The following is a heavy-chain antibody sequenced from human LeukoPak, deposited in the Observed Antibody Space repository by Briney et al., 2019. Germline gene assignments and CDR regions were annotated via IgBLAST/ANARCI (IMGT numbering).Heavy chain of an antibody. D-gene: IGHD3-3*01. J-gene: IGHJ4*02. Sequence: ESGPALVKPTQTLTLTCTFSGFSLSTSGMCVSWIRQPPGKALEWLALINWDDDKYYSTSLKTRLTISKDTSRNQVVLTMTNMDPVDTATYYCARAHEFWSGYNFDYWGQGTLVTVSS. CDR3: ARAHEFWSGYNFDY. CDR2: INWDDDK. V-gene: IGHV2-70*01. CDR1: GFSLSTSGMC.